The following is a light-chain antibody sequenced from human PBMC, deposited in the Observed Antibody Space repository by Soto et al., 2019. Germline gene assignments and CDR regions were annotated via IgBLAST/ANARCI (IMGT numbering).Light chain of an antibody. V-gene: IGKV3-11*01. CDR1: QSVSIY. CDR3: QHRSNWPSIT. CDR2: DSS. J-gene: IGKJ5*01. Sequence: EIVLTQSPATLSLSPGERATLSCRASQSVSIYLAWYQQKPGQAPRLLIYDSSNRAAGIPARFSARGSGTDFTLFISNLEPEDSAVYYCQHRSNWPSITFGQGTRLEIK.